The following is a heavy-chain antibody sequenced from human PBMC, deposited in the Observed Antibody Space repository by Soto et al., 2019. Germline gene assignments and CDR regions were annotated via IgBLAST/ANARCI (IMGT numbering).Heavy chain of an antibody. CDR2: IYWDDDK. V-gene: IGHV2-5*02. CDR1: GFSLSTSGVG. J-gene: IGHJ3*02. CDR3: AHPSSITMGDAFDI. Sequence: QITLKESGPTLVKPTQTLTLTCTFSGFSLSTSGVGVGWIRQPPGKALEWLALIYWDDDKRYSPSLKGRLTITKDTSKNQVVLTMTNMDPVDTATYYCAHPSSITMGDAFDIWGQGTMVTVSS. D-gene: IGHD3-10*01.